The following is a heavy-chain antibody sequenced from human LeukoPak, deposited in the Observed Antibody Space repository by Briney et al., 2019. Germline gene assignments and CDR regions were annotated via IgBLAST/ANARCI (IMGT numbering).Heavy chain of an antibody. Sequence: ASVKVSCKASGGTFSSYAISWVRQAPGQGLEWMGGIIPIFGTANYAQKFQGRVTITADESTSTAYMELSSLRSEDTAVYYCARAFREYDYVWGTYSPWGQGTLVTVSS. CDR2: IIPIFGTA. J-gene: IGHJ5*02. CDR3: ARAFREYDYVWGTYSP. V-gene: IGHV1-69*13. CDR1: GGTFSSYA. D-gene: IGHD3-16*01.